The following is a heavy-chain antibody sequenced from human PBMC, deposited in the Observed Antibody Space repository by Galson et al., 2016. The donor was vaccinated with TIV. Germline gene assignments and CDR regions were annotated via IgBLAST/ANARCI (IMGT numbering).Heavy chain of an antibody. D-gene: IGHD3-10*01. J-gene: IGHJ5*02. Sequence: QSGAEVKEPGESLRISCKTSGYSFTNYWITWVRQMPGKGLEWMGRIDSRDSYTNYSPTFEGHVTISTDKSISTAYLQWTSLKASDSAIYYCARSASAGSGWVDPWGQGTLVTVS. CDR1: GYSFTNYW. V-gene: IGHV5-10-1*01. CDR3: ARSASAGSGWVDP. CDR2: IDSRDSYT.